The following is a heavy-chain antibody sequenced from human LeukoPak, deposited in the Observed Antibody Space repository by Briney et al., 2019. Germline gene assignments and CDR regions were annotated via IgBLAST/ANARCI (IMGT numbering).Heavy chain of an antibody. Sequence: AASVKVSCKASGYTFTSYYMHWVRQAPGQGLEWMGIINPSGGSTSYAQKFQGRVTMTRDMSTSTLCMELSSLRSEDTAVYYCASQLGVGGDRSIYYFDYWGQGTLVTVSS. V-gene: IGHV1-46*01. CDR1: GYTFTSYY. J-gene: IGHJ4*02. D-gene: IGHD2-21*01. CDR2: INPSGGST. CDR3: ASQLGVGGDRSIYYFDY.